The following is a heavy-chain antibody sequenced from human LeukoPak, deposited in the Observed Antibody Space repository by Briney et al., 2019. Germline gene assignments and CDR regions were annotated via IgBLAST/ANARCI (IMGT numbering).Heavy chain of an antibody. J-gene: IGHJ4*02. CDR3: ARGAGYFDY. V-gene: IGHV4-34*01. CDR2: INDSGST. Sequence: SETLSLTCGVYGEPFNGYYWSWIRQLPGKGLEWIGEINDSGSTNYKSSLKSRVTISVDTSKNQFSLKLSSVTAADTAVYYCARGAGYFDYWGQGTLVTVSS. CDR1: GEPFNGYY.